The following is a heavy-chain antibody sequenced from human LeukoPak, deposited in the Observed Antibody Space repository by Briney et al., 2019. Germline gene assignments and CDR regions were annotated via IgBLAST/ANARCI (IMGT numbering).Heavy chain of an antibody. CDR2: ISSTSSTI. CDR1: GFTFRSYG. CDR3: ARAAPYYYDSSGYSAVDS. Sequence: AGGSLRLSCAASGFTFRSYGMHWVRQAPGKGLEWVSYISSTSSTIYYADSVKGRFTISRDNAKNSLYLQMNSLRDEDTAVYYCARAAPYYYDSSGYSAVDSWGQATKVTVSA. J-gene: IGHJ3*02. D-gene: IGHD3-22*01. V-gene: IGHV3-48*02.